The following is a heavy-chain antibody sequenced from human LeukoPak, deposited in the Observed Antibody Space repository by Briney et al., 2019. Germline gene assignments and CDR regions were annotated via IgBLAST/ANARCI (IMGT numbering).Heavy chain of an antibody. Sequence: ASVKVSCKASGYTFTSHVMHWVRQAPGQRLEWMGRINAGNGNTKYSQKFQGRVTITRDTSASTAYMELSSLRSEDTAVYYCARDPTGSSWYDYWGQGTLVTVSS. D-gene: IGHD6-13*01. J-gene: IGHJ4*02. CDR3: ARDPTGSSWYDY. V-gene: IGHV1-3*01. CDR2: INAGNGNT. CDR1: GYTFTSHV.